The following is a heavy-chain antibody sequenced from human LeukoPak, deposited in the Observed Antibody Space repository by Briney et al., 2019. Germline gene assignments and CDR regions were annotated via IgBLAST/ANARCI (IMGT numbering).Heavy chain of an antibody. J-gene: IGHJ4*02. Sequence: GGSLRLSCAASGFTFSSYAMSWVRPAPGKGLEWVSAISGSGGSTYYADSVKGRFTISRDNSKNTLYLQMNSLRAEDTAVYYCAKARLGYCTNGVCYGPFDYWGQGTLVTVSS. CDR1: GFTFSSYA. V-gene: IGHV3-23*01. D-gene: IGHD2-8*01. CDR3: AKARLGYCTNGVCYGPFDY. CDR2: ISGSGGST.